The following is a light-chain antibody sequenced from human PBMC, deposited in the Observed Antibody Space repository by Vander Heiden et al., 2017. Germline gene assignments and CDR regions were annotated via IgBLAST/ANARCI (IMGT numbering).Light chain of an antibody. J-gene: IGKJ1*01. CDR3: MQPLHTPWT. Sequence: GEPASISCRSSQSLLYSNGNTYVDWYLQKPGQSPQLLIYLVSNRASGVPDRVSGSGSGTDFTLRSSRVEAEDVGVYYCMQPLHTPWTFGQGTKVEIK. CDR2: LVS. V-gene: IGKV2-28*01. CDR1: QSLLYSNGNTY.